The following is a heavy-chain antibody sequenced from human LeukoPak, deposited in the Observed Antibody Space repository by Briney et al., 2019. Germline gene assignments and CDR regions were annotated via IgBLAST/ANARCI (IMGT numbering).Heavy chain of an antibody. CDR3: ARKAPGYDSVGFDY. Sequence: SVKVSCKASGGTFSSYAISWVRQAPGQGLEWMGGIIPIFGTANYAQKFQGRVTTTADESTSTAYMELSSLRSEDTAVYYCARKAPGYDSVGFDYWGQGTLVTVSS. CDR1: GGTFSSYA. D-gene: IGHD5-12*01. J-gene: IGHJ4*02. V-gene: IGHV1-69*13. CDR2: IIPIFGTA.